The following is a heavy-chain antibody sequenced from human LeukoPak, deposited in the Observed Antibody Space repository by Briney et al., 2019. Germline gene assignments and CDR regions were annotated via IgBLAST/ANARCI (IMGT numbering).Heavy chain of an antibody. J-gene: IGHJ6*02. CDR1: GGSISSYY. V-gene: IGHV4-4*07. D-gene: IGHD1-26*01. Sequence: SETLSLTCTVSGGSISSYYWSWIRQPAGKGLEWIGRIYTSGSTNYNPSLKSRVTISVDTSKNQFSLKLSSVTAADTAVYYCARRRIVGATGYYYGMDVWGQGTTVTVSS. CDR3: ARRRIVGATGYYYGMDV. CDR2: IYTSGST.